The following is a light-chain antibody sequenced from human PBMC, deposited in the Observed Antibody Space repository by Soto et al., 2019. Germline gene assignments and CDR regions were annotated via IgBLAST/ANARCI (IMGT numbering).Light chain of an antibody. CDR1: SNDIGGYNY. CDR2: DVT. CDR3: SSYSSTSTRPL. V-gene: IGLV2-14*03. Sequence: QSVLTQPASVSGSPGQSITIPCTGTSNDIGGYNYVSWYQQFPGKAPKLIIYDVTNPPSGVSFRFSGSKSGNTASLTISGLQAEDEAGYHCSSYSSTSTRPLFGAGTKVTVL. J-gene: IGLJ1*01.